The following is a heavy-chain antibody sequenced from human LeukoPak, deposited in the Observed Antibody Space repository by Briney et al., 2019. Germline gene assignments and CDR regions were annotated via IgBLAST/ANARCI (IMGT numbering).Heavy chain of an antibody. Sequence: GGSLRLSCAASGFTFSSYSMNWVRQAPGKGLEWVSSIRSSSSYIYYADSVKGRYTISRDNAKNSLYLQMNSLRAEDTAVYYCARDGHYDILTGYTYYYGMDVWGQGTTVTVSS. D-gene: IGHD3-9*01. CDR3: ARDGHYDILTGYTYYYGMDV. CDR1: GFTFSSYS. CDR2: IRSSSSYI. J-gene: IGHJ6*02. V-gene: IGHV3-21*01.